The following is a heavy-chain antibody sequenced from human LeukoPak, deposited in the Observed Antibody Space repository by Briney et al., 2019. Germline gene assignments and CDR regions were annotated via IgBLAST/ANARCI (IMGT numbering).Heavy chain of an antibody. V-gene: IGHV1-2*02. J-gene: IGHJ4*02. Sequence: ASVKVSCKASGYTFTDYYMHWVRQAPGQGLEWMGWINPHSGGTNYAQKFEGRVTMTRDTSISTAYMELSRLRSDDTAVYYCARASYYYDSSGYPGCYFDYWGQGTLVTVSS. CDR2: INPHSGGT. CDR1: GYTFTDYY. CDR3: ARASYYYDSSGYPGCYFDY. D-gene: IGHD3-22*01.